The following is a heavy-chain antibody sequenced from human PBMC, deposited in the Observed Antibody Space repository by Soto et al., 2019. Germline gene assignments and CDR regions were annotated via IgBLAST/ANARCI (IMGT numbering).Heavy chain of an antibody. D-gene: IGHD1-1*01. CDR3: AIGRESYNWNDVVY. CDR1: GGSFSGYY. CDR2: INHSGST. V-gene: IGHV4-34*01. Sequence: PSETLSLTCAVYGGSFSGYYWSWIRQPPGKGLEWIGEINHSGSTNYNPSLKSRVTISVDTSKNQFSLRLSSVTAADTAVYYCAIGRESYNWNDVVYWGQGILVSSPQ. J-gene: IGHJ4*02.